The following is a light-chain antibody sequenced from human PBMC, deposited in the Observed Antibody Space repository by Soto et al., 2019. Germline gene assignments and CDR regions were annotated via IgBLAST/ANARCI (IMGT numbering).Light chain of an antibody. Sequence: QSVLTQPASLSGSPGQSITISCTGTSSDVGAYEYVSWYQQHPGKAPKLLIYDVSNRPSGVSTRFSGSKSGNTASLTISGLQAEDEGDYYCTSYTTRRLYVFGSGTKVTVL. V-gene: IGLV2-14*03. CDR1: SSDVGAYEY. CDR2: DVS. J-gene: IGLJ1*01. CDR3: TSYTTRRLYV.